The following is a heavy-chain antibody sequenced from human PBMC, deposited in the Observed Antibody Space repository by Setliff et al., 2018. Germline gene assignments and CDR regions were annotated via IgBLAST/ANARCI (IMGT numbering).Heavy chain of an antibody. V-gene: IGHV3-20*04. Sequence: PGGSLRLSCAASGFTFDDYGMSWVRQAPGKGLEWVSGINWNGGSTGYADSVKGRFTISRDNAKNSLYLQMNSLRAEDTALYYCARDQGSYGYRAFDFWGQGTLVTVSS. CDR1: GFTFDDYG. CDR3: ARDQGSYGYRAFDF. CDR2: INWNGGST. D-gene: IGHD5-18*01. J-gene: IGHJ4*02.